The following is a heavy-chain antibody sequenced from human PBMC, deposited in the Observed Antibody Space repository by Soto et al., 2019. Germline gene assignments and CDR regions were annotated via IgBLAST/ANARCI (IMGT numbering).Heavy chain of an antibody. CDR1: GFTVSNNY. CDR3: ARGGSGSQTVGY. Sequence: EVQVVESGGGLVQPGGSLRLSCAASGFTVSNNYMTWVRQAPGKGLEWVSLIYSRGGTDYADSVKGRFTISRDNSKNMVYLQMNSLRVEDTAVYYCARGGSGSQTVGYWGQGARDTVSS. J-gene: IGHJ4*02. D-gene: IGHD1-26*01. CDR2: IYSRGGT. V-gene: IGHV3-66*01.